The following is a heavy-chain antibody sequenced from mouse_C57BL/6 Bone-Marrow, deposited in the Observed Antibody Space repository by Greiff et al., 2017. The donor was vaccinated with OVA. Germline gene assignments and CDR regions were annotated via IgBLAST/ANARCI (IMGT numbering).Heavy chain of an antibody. CDR2: INPGSGGT. D-gene: IGHD1-1*01. J-gene: IGHJ3*01. V-gene: IGHV1-54*01. CDR3: ARGVYYGSIFAY. CDR1: GYAFTNYL. Sequence: VQLQQSGAELVRPGTSVKVSCKASGYAFTNYLLEWVKQRPGQGLEWIGVINPGSGGTNYNEKFKGKATLTVDKSSSTAYMQLSSLTSEDSAVYFCARGVYYGSIFAYWGQGTLVTVSA.